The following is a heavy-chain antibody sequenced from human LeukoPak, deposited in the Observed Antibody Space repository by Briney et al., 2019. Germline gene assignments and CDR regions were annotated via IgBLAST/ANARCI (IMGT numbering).Heavy chain of an antibody. CDR3: ARESQRSLYHIEMATISGWFDP. V-gene: IGHV4-39*07. D-gene: IGHD5-24*01. CDR2: IYYSGST. Sequence: SETLSLTCTVSGGSISSSSYYWGWIRQPPGKGLEWIGSIYYSGSTYYNPSLKSRVTISVDTSKNQFSLKLSSVTAADTAVYYCARESQRSLYHIEMATISGWFDPWGQGTLVTVSS. CDR1: GGSISSSSYY. J-gene: IGHJ5*02.